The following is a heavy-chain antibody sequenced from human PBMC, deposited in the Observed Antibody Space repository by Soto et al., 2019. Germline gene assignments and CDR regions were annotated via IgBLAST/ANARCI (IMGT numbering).Heavy chain of an antibody. CDR2: ISSSSSYI. D-gene: IGHD6-19*01. CDR1: GFTFSSYS. Sequence: EVQLVESGGGLVKPGGSLRLSCAASGFTFSSYSMNWVRQAPGKGLEWVSSISSSSSYIYYADSVKGRFTISRDNAKNSLYMQMNSLRAEDTAVYYCAREHARQWLVPNHFDYWGQGTLVTVSS. CDR3: AREHARQWLVPNHFDY. V-gene: IGHV3-21*01. J-gene: IGHJ4*02.